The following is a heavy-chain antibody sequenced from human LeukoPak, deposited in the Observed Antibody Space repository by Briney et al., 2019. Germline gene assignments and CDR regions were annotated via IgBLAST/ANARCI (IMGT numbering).Heavy chain of an antibody. J-gene: IGHJ4*02. CDR3: ARRYCSSTSCLLDY. D-gene: IGHD2-2*01. V-gene: IGHV3-48*03. Sequence: GGSLRLSCAASGFTFSSYEMNWVRQARGKGLEWVSYISSTSGSTIYYADSVKGRFTISRDNAKNSLYLQMNSLRAEDTAVYYCARRYCSSTSCLLDYWGQGTLVTVSS. CDR2: ISSTSGSTI. CDR1: GFTFSSYE.